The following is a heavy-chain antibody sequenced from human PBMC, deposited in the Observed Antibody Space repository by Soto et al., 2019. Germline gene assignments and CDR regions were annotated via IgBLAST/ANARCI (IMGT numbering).Heavy chain of an antibody. Sequence: ASVKVSCKASGGTFSSYAISWVRQAPGQGLEWMGGIIPIFGTANYAQKFQGRVTITADESTSTDYMELSSLRSEDTAVYYCARVLRRQQLGPDPYYYYYGMDVWGQGTTVTVSS. V-gene: IGHV1-69*13. CDR2: IIPIFGTA. CDR1: GGTFSSYA. J-gene: IGHJ6*02. D-gene: IGHD6-13*01. CDR3: ARVLRRQQLGPDPYYYYYGMDV.